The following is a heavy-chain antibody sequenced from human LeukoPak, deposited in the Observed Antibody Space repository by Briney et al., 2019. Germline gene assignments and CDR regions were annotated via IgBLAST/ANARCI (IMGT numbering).Heavy chain of an antibody. CDR1: GYTFTSYG. V-gene: IGHV1-18*01. Sequence: ASVKVSCKASGYTFTSYGIGWVRQGPGPGLEWVGLISAYNGNTNNAQKLPGRVTMTTDTSTSTAYMELRSLRSDDTAVYYCARDRYCSGGSCPRAAGWFDPWGQGTLVTVSS. CDR2: ISAYNGNT. D-gene: IGHD2-15*01. CDR3: ARDRYCSGGSCPRAAGWFDP. J-gene: IGHJ5*02.